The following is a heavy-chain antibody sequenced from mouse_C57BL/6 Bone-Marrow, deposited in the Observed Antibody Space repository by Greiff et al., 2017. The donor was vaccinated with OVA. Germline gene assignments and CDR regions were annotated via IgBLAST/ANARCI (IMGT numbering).Heavy chain of an antibody. Sequence: VKLMESGAELARPGASVKLSCKASGYTFTNYGISWVKQRTGQGLEWIGEIYPRNGNTYYNEKFKGKATLTADKSSSTAYMELRSLTSEESAVYFCARVHYGSSYWGQGTTLTVSS. D-gene: IGHD1-1*01. V-gene: IGHV1-81*01. CDR1: GYTFTNYG. CDR2: IYPRNGNT. J-gene: IGHJ2*01. CDR3: ARVHYGSSY.